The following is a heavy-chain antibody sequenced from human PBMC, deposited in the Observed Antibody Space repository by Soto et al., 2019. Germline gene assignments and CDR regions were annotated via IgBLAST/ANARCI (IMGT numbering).Heavy chain of an antibody. Sequence: GGSMRLSCAASGLTFCISVMSLVRQAPGKGLEWVSAISGSGGSTYYADSVKGRFTISRDNSKNTLYLQMNSLRAEDTAVYYCAKTPSSSSSPAFDNWGQGTLVTVSS. D-gene: IGHD6-6*01. J-gene: IGHJ4*02. V-gene: IGHV3-23*01. CDR3: AKTPSSSSSPAFDN. CDR1: GLTFCISV. CDR2: ISGSGGST.